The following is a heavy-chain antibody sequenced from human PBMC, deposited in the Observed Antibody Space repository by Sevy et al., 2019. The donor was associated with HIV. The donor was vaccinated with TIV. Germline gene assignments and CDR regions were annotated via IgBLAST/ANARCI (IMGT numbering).Heavy chain of an antibody. J-gene: IGHJ4*02. D-gene: IGHD6-19*01. CDR3: AREGFSSGWYGEDEVFDY. CDR2: IKQDGSEK. V-gene: IGHV3-7*03. Sequence: GGSLRLSCAASGFTFSSYWMSWVRQAPGKGLEWVANIKQDGSEKYYVDSVKGRFTISRDNAKNSLYLQMNSLRAEDTAVYYCAREGFSSGWYGEDEVFDYWGQGTLVTVSS. CDR1: GFTFSSYW.